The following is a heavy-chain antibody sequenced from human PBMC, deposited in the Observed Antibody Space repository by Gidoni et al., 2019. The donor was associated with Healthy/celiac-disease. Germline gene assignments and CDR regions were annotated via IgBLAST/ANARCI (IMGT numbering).Heavy chain of an antibody. CDR2: ISWNSGSI. Sequence: EVQLVESGGGLVQPGRSLRLSCAASGFTFDDYAMHWVRQAPGKGLEWVSGISWNSGSIGYADSVKGRFTISRDNAKNSLYLQMNSLRAEDTALYYCAKGNYYDSSGYHTPFDYWGQGTLVTVSS. J-gene: IGHJ4*02. D-gene: IGHD3-22*01. CDR1: GFTFDDYA. CDR3: AKGNYYDSSGYHTPFDY. V-gene: IGHV3-9*01.